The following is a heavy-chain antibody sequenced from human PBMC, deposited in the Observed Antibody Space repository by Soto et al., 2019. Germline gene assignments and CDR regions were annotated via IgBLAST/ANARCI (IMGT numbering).Heavy chain of an antibody. CDR2: LSGSGYQT. CDR1: GFTFDSYA. J-gene: IGHJ4*02. D-gene: IGHD3-3*01. V-gene: IGHV3-23*01. CDR3: AKDRLTVFGVVVTFED. Sequence: EVQLLESGGGLVQPGGSLRLSCATDGFTFDSYAMHWVRQAPGKGLEWVLSLSGSGYQTYYADSVKGRLTISRDRSKNTVYLQMNSLRAEDTAVYFCAKDRLTVFGVVVTFEDWGRGTLVTVAS.